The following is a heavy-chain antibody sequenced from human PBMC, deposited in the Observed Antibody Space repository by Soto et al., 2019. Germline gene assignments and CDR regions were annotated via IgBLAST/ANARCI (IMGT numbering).Heavy chain of an antibody. CDR3: AHSRKSVWFFRFVDS. CDR1: GFSLSTSGVG. V-gene: IGHV2-5*01. J-gene: IGHJ4*02. D-gene: IGHD6-19*01. CDR2: LYWYDDK. Sequence: QITLKESGHTLVKPTQTLTVICTFSGFSLSTSGVGVGWLRQPPGKAPEWLALLYWYDDKRFSPSLKSRLSITKDTSKNQVVLTMTNMDTVDTATYYFAHSRKSVWFFRFVDSWGLGTLVTGSS.